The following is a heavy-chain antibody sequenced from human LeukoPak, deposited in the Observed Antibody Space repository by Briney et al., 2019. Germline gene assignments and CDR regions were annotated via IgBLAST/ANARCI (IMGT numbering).Heavy chain of an antibody. D-gene: IGHD5-18*01. CDR2: IRYDGSNK. V-gene: IGHV3-30*02. Sequence: GGSLRLSCAASGFTFSSYGMHWVRQAPGKGLEWVAFIRYDGSNKYYADSVKGRFTISRDNSKNTLYLQMNSLRAEDTAVYYCAKVFAMVLYCFDYWGQGTLVTVSS. CDR1: GFTFSSYG. CDR3: AKVFAMVLYCFDY. J-gene: IGHJ4*02.